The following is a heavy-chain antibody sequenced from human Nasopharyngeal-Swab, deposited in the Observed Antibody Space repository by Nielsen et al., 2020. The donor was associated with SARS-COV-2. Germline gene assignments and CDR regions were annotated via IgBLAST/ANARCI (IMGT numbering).Heavy chain of an antibody. CDR2: INPSGGST. CDR3: ARDPKVGAPWYYYYGMDV. J-gene: IGHJ6*02. CDR1: GYTFTSYY. Sequence: ASLKVSCKASGYTFTSYYMHWVRQAPGQGLEWMGIINPSGGSTSYAQKFQGRVTMTRDTSTSTVYMELSSLRSEDTAVYYCARDPKVGAPWYYYYGMDVWGQGTTVTVSS. D-gene: IGHD1-26*01. V-gene: IGHV1-46*01.